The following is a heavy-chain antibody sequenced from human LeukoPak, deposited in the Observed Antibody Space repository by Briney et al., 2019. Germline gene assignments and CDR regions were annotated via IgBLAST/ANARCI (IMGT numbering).Heavy chain of an antibody. CDR3: ARSITMIVVVTEFNWFDP. CDR2: IPYDGSNK. D-gene: IGHD3-22*01. V-gene: IGHV3-30*02. CDR1: GFAFSRHG. J-gene: IGHJ5*02. Sequence: PGGSLRLSCAASGFAFSRHGIHWVRQAPGKGLEWVAFIPYDGSNKFYTDSVKGRFTISRDNSKNTLYLQMNSLRAEDTAVYYCARSITMIVVVTEFNWFDPWGQGTLVTVSS.